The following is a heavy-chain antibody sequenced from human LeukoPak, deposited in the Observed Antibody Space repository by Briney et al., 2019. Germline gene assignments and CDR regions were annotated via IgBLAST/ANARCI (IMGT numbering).Heavy chain of an antibody. D-gene: IGHD3-22*01. CDR2: IWYDGSNK. CDR1: GFTFSSYS. Sequence: GGSLRLSCAASGFTFSSYSMHWVRQAPGKGLEWVSAIWYDGSNKYYADSVKGRFTISRDNSKNTLYLQMNSLRAEDTAVYYCARDQYYYDSHDAFDIWGQGTMVTVSS. J-gene: IGHJ3*02. V-gene: IGHV3-33*01. CDR3: ARDQYYYDSHDAFDI.